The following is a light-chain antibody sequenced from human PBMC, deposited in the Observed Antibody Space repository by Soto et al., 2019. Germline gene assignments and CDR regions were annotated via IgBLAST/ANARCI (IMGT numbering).Light chain of an antibody. Sequence: EIVMTQSPATLSVSPVERATLSFSASQSVSNNLAWYQQKLGQAPMLLIYGASNRATGIPARFSGSGSGTEFTLTISSLQSEDFAVYYCQQYKNWPPITFGQGTRLEIK. J-gene: IGKJ5*01. CDR3: QQYKNWPPIT. V-gene: IGKV3-15*01. CDR1: QSVSNN. CDR2: GAS.